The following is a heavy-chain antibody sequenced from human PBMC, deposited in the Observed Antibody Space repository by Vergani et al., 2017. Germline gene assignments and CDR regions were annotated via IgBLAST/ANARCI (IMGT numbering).Heavy chain of an antibody. D-gene: IGHD6-19*01. J-gene: IGHJ4*02. Sequence: QVQLVQSGAEVKKPGASVKVSCKASGYTFTSYDINWVRQATGQGLEWMGWMNPNTGNTGYAQKFQGRVTMTRNSSISTAYMELSSLRCEDTAVYYCARGKERSGWLLNLYYWGQGTLVTVSS. CDR1: GYTFTSYD. CDR3: ARGKERSGWLLNLYY. CDR2: MNPNTGNT. V-gene: IGHV1-8*01.